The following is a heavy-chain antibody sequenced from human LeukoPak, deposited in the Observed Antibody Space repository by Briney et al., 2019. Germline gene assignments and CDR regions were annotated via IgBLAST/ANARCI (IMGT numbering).Heavy chain of an antibody. V-gene: IGHV2-5*01. Sequence: EADPTLVNPTQTLTLTCSFSGFSLTTNGVGVGWIRQPPAPALEWLAVIYWNDDKHYSPFLKSRLTITKDASKEQVVLTVTNMDPVDTATYYCARFQVTGTYRFDYWGQGTLVTVSS. D-gene: IGHD1-7*01. J-gene: IGHJ4*02. CDR3: ARFQVTGTYRFDY. CDR1: GFSLTTNGVG. CDR2: IYWNDDK.